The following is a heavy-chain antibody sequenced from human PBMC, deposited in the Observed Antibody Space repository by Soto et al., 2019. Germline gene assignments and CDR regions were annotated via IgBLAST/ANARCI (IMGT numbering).Heavy chain of an antibody. CDR3: ASQTDTRYYYYYYMDV. D-gene: IGHD2-15*01. V-gene: IGHV5-51*01. CDR2: IYPGDSDT. CDR1: GYSFTSYW. J-gene: IGHJ6*03. Sequence: GESLKISCKGSGYSFTSYWIGWVRQMPGKGLEWMGIIYPGDSDTRYSPSFQGQVTISADKSISTAYLQWSSLKASDTAMYYCASQTDTRYYYYYYMDVWGKGTTVTVS.